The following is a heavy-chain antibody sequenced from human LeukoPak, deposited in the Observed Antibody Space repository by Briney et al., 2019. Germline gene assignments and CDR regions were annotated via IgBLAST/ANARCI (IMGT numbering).Heavy chain of an antibody. J-gene: IGHJ4*02. CDR3: ARDLGYDSSGFWY. D-gene: IGHD3-22*01. V-gene: IGHV1-2*02. CDR2: INPNSGGT. CDR1: GYTFTGYY. Sequence: ASVKVSCKASGYTFTGYYMHWVRQAPGQGLEWMGWINPNSGGTNYAQKFQGRFTMTRDTSISTAYMELSRLRSDDTAVYYCARDLGYDSSGFWYWGQGTLVTVSS.